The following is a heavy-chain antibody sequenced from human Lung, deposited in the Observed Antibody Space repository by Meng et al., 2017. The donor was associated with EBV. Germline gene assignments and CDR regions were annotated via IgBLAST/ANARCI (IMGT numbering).Heavy chain of an antibody. V-gene: IGHV3-11*01. Sequence: QVRPVESGGVLVKPGGTLRLSCVGSRFFFGDSYISWIRQAPGKGLESVAYISGTGHTTYYAESVRGRFTISRDNAKDSVYLQMNSLRVEDTAVYYCAKGHSYYDSSGSYAVAHYYFDSWGRGPLVTVSS. D-gene: IGHD3-16*01. J-gene: IGHJ2*01. CDR3: AKGHSYYDSSGSYAVAHYYFDS. CDR1: RFFFGDSY. CDR2: ISGTGHTT.